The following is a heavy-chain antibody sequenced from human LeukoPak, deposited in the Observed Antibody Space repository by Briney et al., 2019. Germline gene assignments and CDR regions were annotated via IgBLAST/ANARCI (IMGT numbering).Heavy chain of an antibody. V-gene: IGHV3-9*01. J-gene: IGHJ6*02. CDR2: ISWNSGSI. CDR3: ARGVGGPYYYYGMDV. Sequence: GRSLRLSCAASGFTFDDYAMHWVRQAPGKGLEWVSGISWNSGSIGYADSVKGRFTISRDNAKNSLYLQMNSLRAEDTALYYCARGVGGPYYYYGMDVWGQGTTVTVPS. CDR1: GFTFDDYA. D-gene: IGHD3-10*01.